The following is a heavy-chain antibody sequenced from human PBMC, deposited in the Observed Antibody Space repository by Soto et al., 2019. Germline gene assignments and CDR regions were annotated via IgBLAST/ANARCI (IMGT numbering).Heavy chain of an antibody. Sequence: GGSLRLSCAASGFTFSSYGMHWVRQAPGKGLEWVAGIWYDGSNKYYAEYVKGRFTISRDNPKNTLYLQMNSLRAEDTAVYYCARGQFDDSSGGFDYWGQGTLVTVS. CDR2: IWYDGSNK. V-gene: IGHV3-33*01. D-gene: IGHD3-22*01. CDR3: ARGQFDDSSGGFDY. J-gene: IGHJ4*02. CDR1: GFTFSSYG.